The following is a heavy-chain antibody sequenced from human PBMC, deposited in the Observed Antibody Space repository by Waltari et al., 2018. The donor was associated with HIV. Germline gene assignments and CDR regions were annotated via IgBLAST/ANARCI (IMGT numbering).Heavy chain of an antibody. D-gene: IGHD2-8*01. CDR3: ARGGVSGRVWDWFDP. J-gene: IGHJ5*02. CDR1: GGSFSGYY. CDR2: INHSGST. Sequence: QVQLQQWGAGLLKPSETLSLTCAVDGGSFSGYYWRWIRQPPGKGLEWIGEINHSGSTNYNPSLKSRVTISVDTSKNQFSLKLGSVTAADTAVYYFARGGVSGRVWDWFDPWGQGTLVTVSS. V-gene: IGHV4-34*01.